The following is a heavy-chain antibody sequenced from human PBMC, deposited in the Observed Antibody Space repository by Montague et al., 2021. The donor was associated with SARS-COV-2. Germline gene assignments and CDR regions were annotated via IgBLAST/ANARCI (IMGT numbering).Heavy chain of an antibody. CDR3: ASAPRNSYGYWGY. V-gene: IGHV4-39*01. J-gene: IGHJ4*02. Sequence: SETLSLTCLVSGGTISTDNLYWYWAWIRQPPGKGLEWIGSIFHNGDSYYNPSLNTRVTISIDTSRNHFSLSLTSVTATDTAVYYCASAPRNSYGYWGYWGQGTLVTVSS. CDR1: GGTISTDNLYWY. D-gene: IGHD5-18*01. CDR2: IFHNGDS.